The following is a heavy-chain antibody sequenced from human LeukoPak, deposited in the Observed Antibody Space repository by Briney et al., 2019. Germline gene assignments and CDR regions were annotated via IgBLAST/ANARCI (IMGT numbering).Heavy chain of an antibody. V-gene: IGHV1-2*02. CDR2: INPNSGGT. CDR3: ASVNDYSNPTDLHPTYR. D-gene: IGHD4-11*01. CDR1: GYTFTGYY. Sequence: GASVKVSCKASGYTFTGYYMHWVRQAPGQGLEWMGWINPNSGGTNYAQKFQGRVTMTRDTSISTAYMELSRLRSDDTAVYYCASVNDYSNPTDLHPTYRWGQGTLVTVSS. J-gene: IGHJ4*02.